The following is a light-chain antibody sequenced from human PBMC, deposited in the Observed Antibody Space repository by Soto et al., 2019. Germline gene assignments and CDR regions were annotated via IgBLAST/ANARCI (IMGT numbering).Light chain of an antibody. Sequence: QSALTQPASVSGSPGQSITISCTGTRSDVGTYNLVSWYQQHPGKAPQVIIYEGTKRPSGVSNRFSGPKSGNTASLTISGLQAEDEADYYCYSYAGSSVVVFGGGTKLTVL. CDR3: YSYAGSSVVV. CDR2: EGT. J-gene: IGLJ2*01. CDR1: RSDVGTYNL. V-gene: IGLV2-23*01.